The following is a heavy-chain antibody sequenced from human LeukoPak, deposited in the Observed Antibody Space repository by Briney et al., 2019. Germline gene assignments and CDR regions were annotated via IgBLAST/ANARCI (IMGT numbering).Heavy chain of an antibody. J-gene: IGHJ4*02. CDR1: GFRFDTYE. D-gene: IGHD6-19*01. Sequence: GGSLRLSCVASGFRFDTYEMNWVRQAQGKGLEWISYIASSGTTIYYADSVQGRLTISRDNARNSLYLQMNSLRVEDTAVYYCARGGWHYVFNYWGQGTLVTVSS. V-gene: IGHV3-48*03. CDR3: ARGGWHYVFNY. CDR2: IASSGTTI.